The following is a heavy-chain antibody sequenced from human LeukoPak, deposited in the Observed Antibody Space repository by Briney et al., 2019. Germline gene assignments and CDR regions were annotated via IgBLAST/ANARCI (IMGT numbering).Heavy chain of an antibody. Sequence: PSETLSLTCTVSGGSISSSSYYWGWIRQPPGKGLEWIGSIYYSGSTYYNPSLKSRVTISVDTSKNPFSLKLSSVTAADTAVYYCARHRMYYYDSSGRGVADAFDIWGQGTMVTVSS. CDR3: ARHRMYYYDSSGRGVADAFDI. J-gene: IGHJ3*02. D-gene: IGHD3-22*01. V-gene: IGHV4-39*01. CDR1: GGSISSSSYY. CDR2: IYYSGST.